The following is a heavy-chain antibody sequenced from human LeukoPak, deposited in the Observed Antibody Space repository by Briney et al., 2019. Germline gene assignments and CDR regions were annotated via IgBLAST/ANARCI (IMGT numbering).Heavy chain of an antibody. V-gene: IGHV3-23*01. J-gene: IGHJ6*02. Sequence: PGGSLRLSCAASGFTFSSYGMSWVRQAPGKGLEWVSGISGSGGNTYYADSVKGRFTISRDNSKNTLYLQMNGLRAEDTAVYYCAKLHYGANSGGRYGMDVWGQGTTVTVSS. CDR2: ISGSGGNT. CDR3: AKLHYGANSGGRYGMDV. D-gene: IGHD4-23*01. CDR1: GFTFSSYG.